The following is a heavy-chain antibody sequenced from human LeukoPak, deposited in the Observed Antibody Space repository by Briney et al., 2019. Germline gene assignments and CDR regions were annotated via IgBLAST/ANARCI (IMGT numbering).Heavy chain of an antibody. CDR3: ASSHPRYSSGYDY. Sequence: SETLSLTCTVSGGSISSYYWSWIRQPPGKGLEWIGYIYYSGSTNYNPSLKSRVTISVDTSKNQFSLKLSSVTAADTAVYYCASSHPRYSSGYDYWGQGTLVTVSS. CDR2: IYYSGST. V-gene: IGHV4-59*01. CDR1: GGSISSYY. D-gene: IGHD6-19*01. J-gene: IGHJ4*02.